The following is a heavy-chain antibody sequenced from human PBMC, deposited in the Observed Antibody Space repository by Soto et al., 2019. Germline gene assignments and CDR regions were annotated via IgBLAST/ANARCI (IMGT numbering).Heavy chain of an antibody. J-gene: IGHJ5*01. CDR3: ARGKYGSSFDF. D-gene: IGHD6-6*01. Sequence: QVRLVQSGAELKKPGASMQVSCKASGYTFTAYYLHWVRQAPGQGLEWIGWINPNTGATNYAQKFQEWVTLTRDTSVSTAYMDLTSLKSDDTAVYYCARGKYGSSFDFWGQGTLVSVST. CDR1: GYTFTAYY. V-gene: IGHV1-2*04. CDR2: INPNTGAT.